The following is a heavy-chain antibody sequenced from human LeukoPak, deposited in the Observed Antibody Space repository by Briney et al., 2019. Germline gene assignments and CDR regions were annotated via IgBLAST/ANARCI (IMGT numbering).Heavy chain of an antibody. Sequence: ASVKVSCKASGYTFTSYYMHWVRQAPGQGLEWMGIINPSGGSTSYAQKFQGRVTMTRDMSTSTVYMELSSLRSEDTAVYYCARDWDCSGGSCYLGPYYYYMDVWGKGTTVTVSS. J-gene: IGHJ6*03. D-gene: IGHD2-15*01. CDR2: INPSGGST. CDR3: ARDWDCSGGSCYLGPYYYYMDV. V-gene: IGHV1-46*01. CDR1: GYTFTSYY.